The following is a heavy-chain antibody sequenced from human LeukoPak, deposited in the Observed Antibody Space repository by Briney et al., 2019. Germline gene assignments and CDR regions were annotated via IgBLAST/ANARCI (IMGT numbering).Heavy chain of an antibody. D-gene: IGHD3-16*02. J-gene: IGHJ4*02. Sequence: ASVKVSCKASGYTFSSYGISWVRQAPGQGLEWMGWISVYNGNTKYAQKFKGRVTMTTHTFTTTAYMEVTTLRSDDTAVYYCARDQYDSVWDSHRPYFDYWGQGTLVTVSS. V-gene: IGHV1-18*01. CDR3: ARDQYDSVWDSHRPYFDY. CDR2: ISVYNGNT. CDR1: GYTFSSYG.